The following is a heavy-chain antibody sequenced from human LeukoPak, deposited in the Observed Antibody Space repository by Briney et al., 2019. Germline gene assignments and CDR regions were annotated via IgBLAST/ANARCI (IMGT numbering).Heavy chain of an antibody. V-gene: IGHV1-8*01. Sequence: ASVKVSCKASGYTFTNYDINWVRQATGQGLEWMGWMNPNSGNTGYAQKFQGRVTMTRNTSISTAYMELSSLRSEDTAVYYCARDSYGDYVPYNWFDPWGQGTLVTVSS. D-gene: IGHD4-17*01. CDR3: ARDSYGDYVPYNWFDP. CDR2: MNPNSGNT. CDR1: GYTFTNYD. J-gene: IGHJ5*02.